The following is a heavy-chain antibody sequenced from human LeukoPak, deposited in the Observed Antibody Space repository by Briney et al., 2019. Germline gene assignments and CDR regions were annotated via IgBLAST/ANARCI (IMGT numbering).Heavy chain of an antibody. CDR1: GYTFTGYY. Sequence: ASVKVSCKASGYTFTGYYMHWVRQAPGQGLEWMGWINPNSGGTNYAQKFQGRVTMTRDTSISTAYMALSRLRSDDTAVYYCARVGDLWFGELTAFDYWGQGTLVTVSS. J-gene: IGHJ4*02. CDR3: ARVGDLWFGELTAFDY. V-gene: IGHV1-2*02. CDR2: INPNSGGT. D-gene: IGHD3-10*01.